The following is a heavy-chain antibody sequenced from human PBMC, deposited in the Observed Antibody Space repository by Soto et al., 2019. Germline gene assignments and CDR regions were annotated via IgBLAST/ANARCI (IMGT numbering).Heavy chain of an antibody. CDR1: GFTFGSYA. Sequence: EVQLLESGGGLVQPGGSLRLSCAASGFTFGSYAMSWVRQAPGKGLEWVSAISGSGGSTYYADSVKGRFTISRDNSKNTLYLQMNSLRAEDTAVYYCAKDRYSSGYYYTKYFQHWGQGTLVTVSS. J-gene: IGHJ1*01. CDR2: ISGSGGST. CDR3: AKDRYSSGYYYTKYFQH. D-gene: IGHD3-22*01. V-gene: IGHV3-23*01.